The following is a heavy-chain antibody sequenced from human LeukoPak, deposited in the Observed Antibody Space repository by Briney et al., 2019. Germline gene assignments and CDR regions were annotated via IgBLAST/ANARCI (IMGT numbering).Heavy chain of an antibody. J-gene: IGHJ4*02. V-gene: IGHV1-18*01. D-gene: IGHD5-18*01. CDR3: ARDGRPQYSYGPSPLDY. Sequence: ASVKVSCKASGYTFTSYGISWVRQAPGQGLEWMGWISAYNGNTNYAQKLQGRVTMTTDTSTSTAYMELRSLRSDDTAVYYCARDGRPQYSYGPSPLDYWGQGTLVTVSS. CDR1: GYTFTSYG. CDR2: ISAYNGNT.